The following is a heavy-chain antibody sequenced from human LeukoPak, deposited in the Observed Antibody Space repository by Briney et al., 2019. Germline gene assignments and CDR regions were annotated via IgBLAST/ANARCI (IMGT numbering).Heavy chain of an antibody. CDR3: ARDGHVLRFLEWKPPYYGMDV. V-gene: IGHV3-30-3*01. J-gene: IGHJ6*02. Sequence: GGSLRLSCAASGFTFSSYAMHWVRQAPGKGLEWVAVISYDGSNKCYADSVKGRFTISRDNSKNTLYLQMNSLRAEDTAVYYCARDGHVLRFLEWKPPYYGMDVWGQGTTVTVSS. CDR1: GFTFSSYA. D-gene: IGHD3-3*01. CDR2: ISYDGSNK.